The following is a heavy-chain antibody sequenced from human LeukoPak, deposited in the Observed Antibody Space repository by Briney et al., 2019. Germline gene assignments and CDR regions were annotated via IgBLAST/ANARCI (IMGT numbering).Heavy chain of an antibody. Sequence: KASETLSLTCTVSGGSISSYYWSWIGQPPGKGLEWIGYIYYSGSTNYNPSLKSRVTISVDTSKNQFSLKLSSVTAADTAVYYCARAKAYGSGSYQGSFDYYYMDVWGKGTTVTVSS. CDR1: GGSISSYY. J-gene: IGHJ6*03. V-gene: IGHV4-59*01. CDR3: ARAKAYGSGSYQGSFDYYYMDV. CDR2: IYYSGST. D-gene: IGHD3-10*01.